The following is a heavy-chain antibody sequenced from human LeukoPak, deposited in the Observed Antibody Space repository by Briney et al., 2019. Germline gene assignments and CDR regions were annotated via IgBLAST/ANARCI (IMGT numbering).Heavy chain of an antibody. V-gene: IGHV1-46*01. CDR3: ARDQEGFDY. J-gene: IGHJ4*02. Sequence: ASVKVSCMASGYTFTSNYIHWVRQAPGQGREWMGMIYPRDGSTSYAQKSQGRVTVTRDTSTSTVHMELSGLRSEDTAVYYCARDQEGFDYWGQGTLVTVSS. CDR2: IYPRDGST. CDR1: GYTFTSNY.